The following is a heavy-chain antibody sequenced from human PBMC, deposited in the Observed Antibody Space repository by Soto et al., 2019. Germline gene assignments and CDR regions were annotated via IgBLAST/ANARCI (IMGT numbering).Heavy chain of an antibody. J-gene: IGHJ3*02. CDR3: AKATATSGGAFEI. CDR1: GFICSSYD. V-gene: IGHV3-23*01. CDR2: ILVGGSP. Sequence: PGGSLRLSCAVSGFICSSYDMSWVRQAPRKGLERVSTILVGGSPHYEDSVKGRFTISRDTSKNTVYLQMNSLTAGDTAVYYCAKATATSGGAFEIYGQGAMVTVSS. D-gene: IGHD1-1*01.